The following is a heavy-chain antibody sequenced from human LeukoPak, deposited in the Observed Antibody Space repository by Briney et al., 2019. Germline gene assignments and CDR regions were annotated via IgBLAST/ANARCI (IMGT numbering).Heavy chain of an antibody. J-gene: IGHJ6*02. Sequence: PRGSLRLSCAASGFTFSSYWMHWVRQAPGKGLVWVSRINSDGSSTSYADSVKGRFTISRDNAKNTLYLQMNSLRAEDTAVYYCARDAVDTANAVWGQGTTVTVSS. CDR2: INSDGSST. CDR1: GFTFSSYW. CDR3: ARDAVDTANAV. V-gene: IGHV3-74*01. D-gene: IGHD5-18*01.